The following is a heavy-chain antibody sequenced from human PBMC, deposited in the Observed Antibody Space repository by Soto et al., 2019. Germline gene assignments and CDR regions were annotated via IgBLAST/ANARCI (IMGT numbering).Heavy chain of an antibody. CDR1: GGSISSGDYY. CDR2: IYYSGST. D-gene: IGHD6-13*01. J-gene: IGHJ4*02. V-gene: IGHV4-30-4*01. CDR3: ARGRYGNLQQHDFDY. Sequence: QVQLQESGPGLVKPSQTLSLTCTVSGGSISSGDYYWSWIRQPPGKGLEWIGYIYYSGSTYYNPSLKSRVTISVDTSKNQLSLKLSSVTAADTAVYYCARGRYGNLQQHDFDYWGQGTLVTVSS.